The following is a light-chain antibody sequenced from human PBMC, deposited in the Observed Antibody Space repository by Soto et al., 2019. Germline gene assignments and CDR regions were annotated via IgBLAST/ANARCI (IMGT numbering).Light chain of an antibody. Sequence: DTQMTQTPSTLSASVGEGVTIPCRASQTISSWLAWYQQKPGKAPKLLIYKASTLKSGAPSRFSGSGSGTEFTLTISSLQPDDFATYYCQHYNSYSEALGQGTKVDIK. CDR2: KAS. V-gene: IGKV1-5*03. CDR3: QHYNSYSEA. CDR1: QTISSW. J-gene: IGKJ1*01.